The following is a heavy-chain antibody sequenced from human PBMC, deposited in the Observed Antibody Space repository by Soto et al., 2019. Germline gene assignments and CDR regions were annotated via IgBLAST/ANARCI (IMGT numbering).Heavy chain of an antibody. CDR3: ARYRREAVAGYTLDN. D-gene: IGHD6-13*01. Sequence: SETLSLTCTVSGGSISSNYWTWIRQPPGKGLEWIGYVYNSGSTNYNPSLKSRVTISEDTSKSQFSLKVNSMTAADTAVYYCARYRREAVAGYTLDNWGQGILVTISS. J-gene: IGHJ4*02. V-gene: IGHV4-59*01. CDR2: VYNSGST. CDR1: GGSISSNY.